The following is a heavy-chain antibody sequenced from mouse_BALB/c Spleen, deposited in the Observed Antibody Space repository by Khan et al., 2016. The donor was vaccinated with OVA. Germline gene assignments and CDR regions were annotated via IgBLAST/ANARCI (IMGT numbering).Heavy chain of an antibody. Sequence: QVQLKESGPGLVAPSQSLSITCTVSGFSLTSYGVHWVRQPPGKGLEWLGVIWAGGSTHYNSALMSRLSISKDNSKSHVFLKMHSLQTDDTAMYYCAREDMITYYFDYWGQGTTLTVSS. J-gene: IGHJ2*01. CDR1: GFSLTSYG. CDR2: IWAGGST. CDR3: AREDMITYYFDY. V-gene: IGHV2-9*02. D-gene: IGHD2-4*01.